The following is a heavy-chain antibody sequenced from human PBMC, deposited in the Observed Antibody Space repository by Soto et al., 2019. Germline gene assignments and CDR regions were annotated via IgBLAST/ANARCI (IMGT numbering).Heavy chain of an antibody. CDR1: GFTFDDYA. CDR3: AKAHWSDLYSGGWYNLFAY. J-gene: IGHJ4*02. V-gene: IGHV3-9*01. CDR2: ISWNSGSI. Sequence: EVQLVESGGGLVQPGRSLRLSCAASGFTFDDYAMHWVRQAPGKGLEWVSGISWNSGSIGYADSVKGRFTISRDNAKNPLYLKMNSLRAEDTALYYCAKAHWSDLYSGGWYNLFAYWGQGTLVTVSS. D-gene: IGHD6-19*01.